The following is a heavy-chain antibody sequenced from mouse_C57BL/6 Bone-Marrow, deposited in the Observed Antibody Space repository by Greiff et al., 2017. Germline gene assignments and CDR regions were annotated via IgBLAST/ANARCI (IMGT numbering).Heavy chain of an antibody. Sequence: QVQLQQSGAELARPGASVKLSCKASGYTFTSYGISWVKQRTGQGLEWIGESYPRSGNTYYNEKFKGKATLTADKSSSTAYMELRSLTSEDSAVYFCARSANAMDYWGQGTSVTVSS. J-gene: IGHJ4*01. V-gene: IGHV1-81*01. CDR3: ARSANAMDY. CDR2: SYPRSGNT. CDR1: GYTFTSYG.